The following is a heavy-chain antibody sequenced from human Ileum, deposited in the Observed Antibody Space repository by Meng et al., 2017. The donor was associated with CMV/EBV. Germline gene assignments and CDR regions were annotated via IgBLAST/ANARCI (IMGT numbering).Heavy chain of an antibody. CDR1: GYSFTSYW. CDR2: IYPGDADT. CDR3: ARALGGSPMAYYGMDV. D-gene: IGHD2-15*01. J-gene: IGHJ6*02. Sequence: GESLKISCKGSGYSFTSYWIGWVRQMPGKGLEWMGIIYPGDADTRYSPSLQGQVTISADESISTAYLQWSSLKASDTAMYFCARALGGSPMAYYGMDVWGQGTTVTVSS. V-gene: IGHV5-51*01.